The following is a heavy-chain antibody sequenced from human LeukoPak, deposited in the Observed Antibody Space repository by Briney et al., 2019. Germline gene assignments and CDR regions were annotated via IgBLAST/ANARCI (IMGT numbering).Heavy chain of an antibody. CDR2: ISAYNGNT. J-gene: IGHJ4*02. V-gene: IGHV1-18*01. Sequence: ASVKVSCKASGYTFTSYGISWVRQAPGQGLEWMGWISAYNGNTNYAQKLQGRVTMTTDTSTSTAYMELRSLRSDDTAVYYCATEYYYGSGRGDYFGYWGQGTLVTVSS. CDR3: ATEYYYGSGRGDYFGY. D-gene: IGHD3-10*01. CDR1: GYTFTSYG.